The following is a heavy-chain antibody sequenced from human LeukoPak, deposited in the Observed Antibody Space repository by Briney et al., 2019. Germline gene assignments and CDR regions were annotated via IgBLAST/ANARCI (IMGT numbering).Heavy chain of an antibody. D-gene: IGHD6-13*01. V-gene: IGHV4-34*01. CDR2: INHSGST. J-gene: IGHJ6*03. CDR3: ARKGSTIGIAAAGTHYYYYMDV. Sequence: SETLSLTCAVYAGSFSGYYWSWIRQRPGQGLEWVGEINHSGSTNSNPSLKSRVTISVDTSKNQFSLKLSSVTAADTAVYYCARKGSTIGIAAAGTHYYYYMDVWGKGPTVTVSS. CDR1: AGSFSGYY.